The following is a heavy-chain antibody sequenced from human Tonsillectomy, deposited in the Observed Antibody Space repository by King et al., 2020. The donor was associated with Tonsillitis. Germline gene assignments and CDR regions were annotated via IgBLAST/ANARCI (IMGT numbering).Heavy chain of an antibody. V-gene: IGHV3-7*01. J-gene: IGHJ4*02. Sequence: VQLVESGGGLVQPGRSLRLSCAASGFSFSNYWMSWVRQAPGKGLEWVAYIKQDGSEKYFVDSVKGRFTISRDNAKKSVHLQMNSLRAEDTAVYYCARDDRDRTTCSMEGHWGQGTLVTVSS. D-gene: IGHD2-2*01. CDR3: ARDDRDRTTCSMEGH. CDR1: GFSFSNYW. CDR2: IKQDGSEK.